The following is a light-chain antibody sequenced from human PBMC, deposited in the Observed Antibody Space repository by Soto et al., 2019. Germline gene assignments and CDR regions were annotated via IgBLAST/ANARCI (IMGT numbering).Light chain of an antibody. J-gene: IGKJ2*01. CDR3: QHSYSTPYT. Sequence: DIQMTQSPSALSASVGDRVSITCRASQRISSYLYWFQHKRGKAPKLLIYGASSLQSGVQSRFIGSGSETEFTVTISSLQPEDFATYDCQHSYSTPYTFGHGIKMEIK. CDR2: GAS. CDR1: QRISSY. V-gene: IGKV1-39*01.